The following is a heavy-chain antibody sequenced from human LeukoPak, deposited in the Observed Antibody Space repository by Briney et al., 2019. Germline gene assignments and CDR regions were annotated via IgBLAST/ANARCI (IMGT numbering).Heavy chain of an antibody. CDR2: IYYSGST. Sequence: SETLSLTCTVSGGSISSGGYYWSWIRQHPGKGLEWIGYIYYSGSTYYNPSLKSRVTISVDTSKNQFSLKLSSMTAADTAVDYSARGGVKIPGGYYFDYWGQGTLVTVSS. D-gene: IGHD6-25*01. CDR3: ARGGVKIPGGYYFDY. J-gene: IGHJ4*02. CDR1: GGSISSGGYY. V-gene: IGHV4-31*03.